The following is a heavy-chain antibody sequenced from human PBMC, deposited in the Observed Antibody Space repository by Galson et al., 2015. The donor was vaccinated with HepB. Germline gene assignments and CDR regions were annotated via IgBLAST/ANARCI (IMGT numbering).Heavy chain of an antibody. V-gene: IGHV3-23*01. CDR2: ISGSGGST. J-gene: IGHJ6*02. D-gene: IGHD4-17*01. Sequence: SLRLSCAASGFTFSSYAMSWVRQAPGKGLEWVSAISGSGGSTYYADSVKGRFTISRDNSKNTLYLQMNSLRAEDTAVYYCAKDHELRSSEGETRWTRYYYYGMDVWGQGTTVTVSS. CDR3: AKDHELRSSEGETRWTRYYYYGMDV. CDR1: GFTFSSYA.